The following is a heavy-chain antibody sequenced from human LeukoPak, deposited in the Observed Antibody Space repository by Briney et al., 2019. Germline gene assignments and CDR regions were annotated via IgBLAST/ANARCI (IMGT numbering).Heavy chain of an antibody. Sequence: SETLSLTCTVSGGSISSSSYYWGWIRQPPGKGLEWIGSIYYSGSTYYNPSLKSRVTISVDTSKNQFSLKLSSVTAADTAVYYCARHYPVAADHWGQGTLVTVSS. D-gene: IGHD6-19*01. CDR1: GGSISSSSYY. CDR2: IYYSGST. CDR3: ARHYPVAADH. J-gene: IGHJ5*02. V-gene: IGHV4-39*01.